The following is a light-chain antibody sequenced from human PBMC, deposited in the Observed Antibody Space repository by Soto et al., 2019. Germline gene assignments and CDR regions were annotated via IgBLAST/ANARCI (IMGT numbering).Light chain of an antibody. Sequence: QSALTQPPSASGSPGQSVTISCTGTSSDVGGYNYVSWYQQHPGKAPKLMIYGVTKRPSGVPDRFSGSKSGNTASLTVSGLQAEDEGDYYCSSYAGSNNLVIFGGGTKLTVL. CDR3: SSYAGSNNLVI. J-gene: IGLJ2*01. CDR1: SSDVGGYNY. CDR2: GVT. V-gene: IGLV2-8*01.